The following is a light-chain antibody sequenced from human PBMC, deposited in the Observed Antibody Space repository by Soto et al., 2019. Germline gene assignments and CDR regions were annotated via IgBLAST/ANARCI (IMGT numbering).Light chain of an antibody. Sequence: EIVMTQSPATLSVSPGERATLSCRASQSVSSTLAWYQQKPGQAPRLRIYGASTRATGIQARFSGSGSGTEVTLTISSLQSEDVAVYFCQQYNNWPLTCGPAKKVDI. CDR1: QSVSST. J-gene: IGKJ3*01. V-gene: IGKV3-15*01. CDR2: GAS. CDR3: QQYNNWPLT.